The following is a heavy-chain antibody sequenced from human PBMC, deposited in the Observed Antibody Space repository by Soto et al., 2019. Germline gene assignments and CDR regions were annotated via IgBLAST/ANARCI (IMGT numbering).Heavy chain of an antibody. CDR2: INHSGST. CDR1: GGSISSSSYY. D-gene: IGHD5-12*01. CDR3: ARGLRNSGYDLSIVYDY. V-gene: IGHV4-39*07. J-gene: IGHJ4*02. Sequence: SETLSLTCTVSGGSISSSSYYWGWIRQPPGKGLEWIGSINHSGSTNYNPSLKSRVTISVVTSKNQFSLKLSSVTAADTAVYYCARGLRNSGYDLSIVYDYWGQGTLVTVSS.